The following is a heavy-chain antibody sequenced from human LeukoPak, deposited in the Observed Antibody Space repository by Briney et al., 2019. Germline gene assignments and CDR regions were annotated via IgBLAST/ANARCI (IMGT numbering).Heavy chain of an antibody. J-gene: IGHJ6*02. CDR3: AKDDYYYGMDV. V-gene: IGHV3-23*01. CDR2: ISGSGGST. Sequence: ASVKVSCKASGYTFTSYAMSWVRQAPGKGLEWVSAISGSGGSTYYADSVKGRFTISRDNSKNTLYLQMNSLRAEDTAVYYCAKDDYYYGMDVWGQGTTVTVSS. CDR1: GYTFTSYA.